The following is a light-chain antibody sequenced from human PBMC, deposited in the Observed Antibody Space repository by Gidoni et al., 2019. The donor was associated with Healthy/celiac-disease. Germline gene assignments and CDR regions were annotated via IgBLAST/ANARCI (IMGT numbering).Light chain of an antibody. CDR2: GAS. V-gene: IGKV3-20*01. J-gene: IGKJ3*01. CDR1: QSVSSSY. CDR3: QQYGSSPRFT. Sequence: EIVLTQSPGTLSLSPGERATLSCRASQSVSSSYLAWYQQKPGQAPRLLIYGASSRATGIPDRFSGSGSGTDVTLTISRLEPEDFAVYYCQQYGSSPRFTFGPGTKVEIK.